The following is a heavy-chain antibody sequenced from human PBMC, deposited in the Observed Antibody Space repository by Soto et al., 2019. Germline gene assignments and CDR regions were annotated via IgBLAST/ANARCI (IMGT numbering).Heavy chain of an antibody. CDR3: AGVSSSSVVVPDYGMDV. D-gene: IGHD2-15*01. CDR2: ISGKNGNT. CDR1: GYTFISHG. V-gene: IGHV1-18*04. Sequence: QVQLVQSGVEVKKPGASVKVSCKASGYTFISHGISWVRQAPGQGLEWMGWISGKNGNTNYAQKLQGRVTLTTDTSTSTAYMKLRSVRSDDTAVYYCAGVSSSSVVVPDYGMDVWAPGTTVTVSS. J-gene: IGHJ6*02.